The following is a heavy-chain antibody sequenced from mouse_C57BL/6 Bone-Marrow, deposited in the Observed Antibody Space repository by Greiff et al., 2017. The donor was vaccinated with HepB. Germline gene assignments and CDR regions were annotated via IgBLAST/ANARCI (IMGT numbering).Heavy chain of an antibody. J-gene: IGHJ3*01. CDR3: ARLLFAY. Sequence: DVQLVESGGDLVKPGGSLKLSCAASGFTFSSYGMSWVRQTPDKRLEWVATISSGGSYTYYPDSVKGRFTISRDNAKNTLYLQMSSLKSEDTAMYYCARLLFAYWGKGTLVTVSA. CDR1: GFTFSSYG. V-gene: IGHV5-6*01. D-gene: IGHD2-1*01. CDR2: ISSGGSYT.